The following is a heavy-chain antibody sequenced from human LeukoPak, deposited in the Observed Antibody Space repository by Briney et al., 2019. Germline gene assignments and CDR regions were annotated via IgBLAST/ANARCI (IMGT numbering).Heavy chain of an antibody. Sequence: GGSLRLSCAATGFTFSSYAMSWVRQAPGKGLEWVSAISGSGGSTYYADSVKGRFTISRDNAKSSLYLQMNSLRAEDTAVYYCERIAYGDYSMDVWGKGTTVTISS. CDR2: ISGSGGST. CDR1: GFTFSSYA. J-gene: IGHJ6*03. CDR3: ERIAYGDYSMDV. D-gene: IGHD4-17*01. V-gene: IGHV3-23*01.